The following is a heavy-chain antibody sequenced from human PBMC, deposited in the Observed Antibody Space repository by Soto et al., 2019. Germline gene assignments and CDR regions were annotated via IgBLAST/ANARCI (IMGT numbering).Heavy chain of an antibody. J-gene: IGHJ5*02. CDR3: ARDTHLRGYSYGYPYNGFDP. D-gene: IGHD5-18*01. CDR2: IIPIFGTA. Sequence: QVQLVQSGAEVKKPGSSVKVSCKASGGTFSSYAISWVRQAPGQGLEWLGGIIPIFGTANYAQKFQGRVTITADEATSTAYMELSSLRSEDTAVYYCARDTHLRGYSYGYPYNGFDPWGQGTLVTVSS. V-gene: IGHV1-69*01. CDR1: GGTFSSYA.